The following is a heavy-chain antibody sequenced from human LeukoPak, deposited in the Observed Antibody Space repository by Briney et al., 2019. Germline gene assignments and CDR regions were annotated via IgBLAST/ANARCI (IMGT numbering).Heavy chain of an antibody. D-gene: IGHD3-22*01. CDR1: GGSISSYY. CDR3: ARLSSVLVVSY. V-gene: IGHV4-59*08. CDR2: IYYSGST. J-gene: IGHJ4*02. Sequence: PSETLSLTCTVSGGSISSYYWSWIRQPPGKGLEWIGYIYYSGSTNYNPSLKSRVTISVDTSKNQFPLKLSSVTAADTAVYYCARLSSVLVVSYWGQGTLVTVSS.